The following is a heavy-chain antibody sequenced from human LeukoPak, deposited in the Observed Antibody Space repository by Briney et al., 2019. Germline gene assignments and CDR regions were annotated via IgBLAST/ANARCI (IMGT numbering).Heavy chain of an antibody. CDR1: GYTFTTYY. CDR3: TRTYYYNSSGYYYGRDAFDI. CDR2: ISPSGGST. D-gene: IGHD3-22*01. J-gene: IGHJ3*02. Sequence: ASVKVSCQASGYTFTTYYIHWVRQAPGQGLEWMGIISPSGGSTSYAQKFQGRVNLTRDTSTRTVYMELSSLRSEDTAVYYCTRTYYYNSSGYYYGRDAFDIWGQGTMVTVSS. V-gene: IGHV1-46*01.